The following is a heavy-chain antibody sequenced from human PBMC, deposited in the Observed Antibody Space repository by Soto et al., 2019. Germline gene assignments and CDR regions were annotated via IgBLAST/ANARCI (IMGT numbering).Heavy chain of an antibody. Sequence: QVQLQQWGAGLLKPSETLSLTCAVYGGSFSGYYWSWIRQPPGKGLEWIGEINHSGSTNYNPSLKRRVPISVAPSKNQCSLKLRSVTAAETAVYYCARERGVLLWFGATNWFDPWGQGTLVTVSS. CDR3: ARERGVLLWFGATNWFDP. CDR1: GGSFSGYY. J-gene: IGHJ5*02. D-gene: IGHD3-10*01. V-gene: IGHV4-34*01. CDR2: INHSGST.